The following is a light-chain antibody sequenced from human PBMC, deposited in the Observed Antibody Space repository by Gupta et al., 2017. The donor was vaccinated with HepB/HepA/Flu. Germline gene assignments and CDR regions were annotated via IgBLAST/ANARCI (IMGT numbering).Light chain of an antibody. Sequence: EIVLTQSPATLSLAPGERATLSCRASQSVSSYLDWYQQRPGQAPRLLIKDASKRATDIPARFSGGGSGTEFTLTITTLDPEDFAVYYCQHRGSWPVTFGQGTRMEIK. V-gene: IGKV3-11*01. J-gene: IGKJ5*01. CDR3: QHRGSWPVT. CDR2: DAS. CDR1: QSVSSY.